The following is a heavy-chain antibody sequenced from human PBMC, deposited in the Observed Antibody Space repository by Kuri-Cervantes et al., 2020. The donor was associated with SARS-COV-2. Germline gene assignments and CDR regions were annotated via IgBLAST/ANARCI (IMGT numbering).Heavy chain of an antibody. J-gene: IGHJ4*02. CDR3: ARDPITMRVLDY. V-gene: IGHV3-74*01. D-gene: IGHD3-22*01. CDR2: INSDGSSR. Sequence: GGSLRLSCAASGFTFSTYWMHWVRHAPGKGLVWVSRINSDGSSRSYADSVKGRFTISRDNAKNTLFLQMNSLRAEDTAVYYCARDPITMRVLDYWGQGTLVTVSS. CDR1: GFTFSTYW.